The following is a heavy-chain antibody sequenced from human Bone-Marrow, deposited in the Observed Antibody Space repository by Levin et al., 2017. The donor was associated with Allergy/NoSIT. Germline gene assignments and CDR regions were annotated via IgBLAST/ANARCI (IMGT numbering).Heavy chain of an antibody. D-gene: IGHD5-24*01. V-gene: IGHV3-53*01. Sequence: GESLKISCAVSGVTVSSTFMSWVRQAPGKGLEWVSIIYSGGSTYYADSVKGRFTISRDNSKNTLFLQMNSLRVEDTAVYYCARGGYNDAFYIWGQGTMVTVSS. CDR2: IYSGGST. CDR3: ARGGYNDAFYI. CDR1: GVTVSSTF. J-gene: IGHJ3*02.